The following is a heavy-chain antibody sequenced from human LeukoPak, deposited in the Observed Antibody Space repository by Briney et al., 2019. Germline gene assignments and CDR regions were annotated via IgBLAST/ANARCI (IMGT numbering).Heavy chain of an antibody. V-gene: IGHV3-23*01. D-gene: IGHD6-13*01. J-gene: IGHJ4*02. Sequence: GGSLRLSCAASGFIFSSYAMSWVRQAPGKGLEWVSSISGSGGGTYYADSVKGRFTISRDNSKNTLYLQMNSLRAEDTALYYCATMQPFDYWGQGILVTVSS. CDR2: ISGSGGGT. CDR1: GFIFSSYA. CDR3: ATMQPFDY.